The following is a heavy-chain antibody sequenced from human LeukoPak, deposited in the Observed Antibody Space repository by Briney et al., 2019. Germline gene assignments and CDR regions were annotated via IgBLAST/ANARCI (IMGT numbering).Heavy chain of an antibody. CDR2: INPNRGGT. D-gene: IGHD3-10*01. V-gene: IGHV1-2*02. Sequence: ASVKVSCKASGYIFTGDYIHWMRQAPGLGLEWMGWINPNRGGTNYAQKFQGRVTMTRDTSISTAYMELSRLRSDDTAMYYCAKDVVRGVGPFDLWGQGTKVTVSS. CDR3: AKDVVRGVGPFDL. J-gene: IGHJ3*01. CDR1: GYIFTGDY.